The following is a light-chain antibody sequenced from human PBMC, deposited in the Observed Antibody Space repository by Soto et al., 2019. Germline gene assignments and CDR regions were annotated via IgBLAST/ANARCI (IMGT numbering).Light chain of an antibody. CDR2: AAS. J-gene: IGKJ5*01. CDR1: QSISIN. V-gene: IGKV3-15*01. Sequence: VRRQSARTRSVSGGEGDLGARRASQSISINLAWYQQKPGQAPRLLIYAASNRATGVPARFSGSWSGTEFTLPLSRLQSEDFAVYYWGQYNNSMTYGQGTRLEIK. CDR3: GQYNNSMT.